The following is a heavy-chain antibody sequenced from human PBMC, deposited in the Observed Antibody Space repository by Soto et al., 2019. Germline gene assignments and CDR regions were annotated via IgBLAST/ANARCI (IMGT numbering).Heavy chain of an antibody. J-gene: IGHJ5*02. Sequence: ASVKVSCKASVYTFTSYAIHWVRQAPGQRLEWMGWINAGNGNTKYSQKFQGRVTITRDTSASTAYMELSSLRSEDTAVYYCARGHPWELLVGLDPWGQGTLVTVSS. V-gene: IGHV1-3*01. CDR2: INAGNGNT. CDR3: ARGHPWELLVGLDP. CDR1: VYTFTSYA. D-gene: IGHD1-26*01.